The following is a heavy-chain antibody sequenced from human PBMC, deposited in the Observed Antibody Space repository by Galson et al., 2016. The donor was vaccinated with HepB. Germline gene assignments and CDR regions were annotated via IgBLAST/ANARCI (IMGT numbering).Heavy chain of an antibody. CDR1: GFTFSSYA. CDR3: TMISWSTSSGFGF. Sequence: SLRLSCAASGFTFSSYAMTWVRQAPGKGLDWVSTISGCGDETNYADSVKGRFTFSRDNSKNTVYVQINSLRAEDTAIYYCTMISWSTSSGFGFWGQGTRVTVSS. V-gene: IGHV3-23*01. D-gene: IGHD3-22*01. J-gene: IGHJ4*02. CDR2: ISGCGDET.